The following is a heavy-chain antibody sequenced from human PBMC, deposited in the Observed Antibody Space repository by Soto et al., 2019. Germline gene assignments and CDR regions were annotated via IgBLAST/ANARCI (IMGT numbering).Heavy chain of an antibody. D-gene: IGHD3-22*01. CDR3: AGQYYYDSSGYYPK. J-gene: IGHJ4*02. V-gene: IGHV4-31*03. Sequence: PSETLSLTCTVSGGSISSGGYYWSWIRQHPGKGLEWIGYIYYSGSTYYNPSLKSRVTISVDTSKNQFSLKLSSVTAADTAVYYCAGQYYYDSSGYYPKWGQGTLVTVSS. CDR2: IYYSGST. CDR1: GGSISSGGYY.